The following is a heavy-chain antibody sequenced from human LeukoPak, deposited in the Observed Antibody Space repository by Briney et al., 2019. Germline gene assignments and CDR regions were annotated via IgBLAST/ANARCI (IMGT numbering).Heavy chain of an antibody. CDR1: GFTFSSYW. V-gene: IGHV3-7*01. D-gene: IGHD3-10*01. CDR3: TTEAYYHFDY. Sequence: GGSLRLSCAASGFTFSSYWMSWVRQAPGKGLEWVANIKKDGSEKYYVDSVKGRFTISRDNAKTSLYLQMNSLRAEDTALYYCTTEAYYHFDYWGQGTPVTVSS. J-gene: IGHJ4*02. CDR2: IKKDGSEK.